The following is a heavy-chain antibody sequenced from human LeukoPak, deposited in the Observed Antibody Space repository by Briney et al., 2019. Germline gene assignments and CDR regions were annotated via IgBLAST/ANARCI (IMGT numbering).Heavy chain of an antibody. D-gene: IGHD6-13*01. V-gene: IGHV3-69-1*01. CDR3: ARGQQQLVSAFDY. CDR2: ISSSSYI. Sequence: GGSLRLSCAASGFTFSDYYMSWIHQAPGKGLEWVSSISSSSYIYYADSVKGRFTISRDNAKNSLYLQMNSLRAEDTAVYYCARGQQQLVSAFDYWGQGTLVTVSS. CDR1: GFTFSDYY. J-gene: IGHJ4*02.